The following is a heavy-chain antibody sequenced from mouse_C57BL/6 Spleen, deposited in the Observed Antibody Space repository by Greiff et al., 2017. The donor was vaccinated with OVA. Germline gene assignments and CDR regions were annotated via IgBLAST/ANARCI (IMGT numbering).Heavy chain of an antibody. CDR3: AREGVSRGYFDY. J-gene: IGHJ2*01. Sequence: VKLQESGAELARPGASVKMSCKASGYTFTSYTMHWVKQRPGQGLEWIGYINPSSGYTKYNQKFKDKATLTADKSSSTAYMQLSSLTSEDSAVYYCAREGVSRGYFDYWGQGTTLTVSS. CDR2: INPSSGYT. V-gene: IGHV1-4*01. CDR1: GYTFTSYT.